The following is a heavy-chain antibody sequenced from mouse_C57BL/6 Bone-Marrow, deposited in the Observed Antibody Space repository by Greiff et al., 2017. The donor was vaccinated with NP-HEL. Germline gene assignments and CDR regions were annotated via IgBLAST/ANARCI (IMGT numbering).Heavy chain of an antibody. CDR2: IHPNSGST. CDR1: GYTFTSYW. V-gene: IGHV1-64*01. D-gene: IGHD2-14*01. CDR3: ARGGEVIGLDY. J-gene: IGHJ2*01. Sequence: QVQLKESGAELVKPGASVKLSCKASGYTFTSYWMHWVKQRPGQGLEWIGMIHPNSGSTNYNEKFKSKATLTVDTSSSTAYMQLSSLTSEDSAVYYCARGGEVIGLDYWGQGTTLTVSS.